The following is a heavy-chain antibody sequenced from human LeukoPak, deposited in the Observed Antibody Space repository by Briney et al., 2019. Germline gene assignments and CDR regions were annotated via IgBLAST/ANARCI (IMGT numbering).Heavy chain of an antibody. V-gene: IGHV4-38-2*02. CDR2: IYHRGST. CDR1: GYSITNGYY. CDR3: AREGGHYDTTTYFNDSFDI. J-gene: IGHJ3*02. Sequence: SETLCLTCTVSGYSITNGYYCGRLRQPPGKGLEGIGSIYHRGSTYYNPSLKSRVTISVDTSKNQFSLKLSSVTAADTAVYYCAREGGHYDTTTYFNDSFDIWGQGTMVTVSS. D-gene: IGHD2/OR15-2a*01.